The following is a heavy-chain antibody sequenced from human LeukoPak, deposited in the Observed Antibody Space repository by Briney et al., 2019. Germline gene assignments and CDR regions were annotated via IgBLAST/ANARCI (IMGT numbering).Heavy chain of an antibody. Sequence: PGGSLRLSCAASGFTFSSYEMNWVRQAPGKGLEWVSYISSSGSTTYYADSVKGRFTISGDNAKNSLYLQMNSLRAEDTAVYYCARVVAMTIDYWGQGTLVTVSS. CDR3: ARVVAMTIDY. J-gene: IGHJ4*02. D-gene: IGHD5-12*01. CDR2: ISSSGSTT. V-gene: IGHV3-48*03. CDR1: GFTFSSYE.